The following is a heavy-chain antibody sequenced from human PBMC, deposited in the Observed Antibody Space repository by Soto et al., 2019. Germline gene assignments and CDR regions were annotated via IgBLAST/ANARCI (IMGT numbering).Heavy chain of an antibody. D-gene: IGHD4-17*01. J-gene: IGHJ4*02. CDR2: IYYSGST. Sequence: QLQLQESGPGLVKPSETLSLTCTVSGGSISSSSYYWGWIRQPPGKGLEWIGSIYYSGSTYYNPSLKSRVTISVDTSKNQFSLKLSSVTAADTAVYYCARQASGNTVTTILVDYWGQGTLVTVSS. CDR3: ARQASGNTVTTILVDY. CDR1: GGSISSSSYY. V-gene: IGHV4-39*01.